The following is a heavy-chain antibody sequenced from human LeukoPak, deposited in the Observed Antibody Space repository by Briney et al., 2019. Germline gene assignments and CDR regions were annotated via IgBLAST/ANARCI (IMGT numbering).Heavy chain of an antibody. Sequence: GGSLRLSCAASGFTFSSHWMSWVRQAPGKGLEWVANIKQDGSEKYYVDSVKGQFTISRDNAKNSLYLQMNSLRAEDTAVYYCARDESNYYGAGMDVFDVWGQGTMVTVSS. CDR3: ARDESNYYGAGMDVFDV. CDR1: GFTFSSHW. D-gene: IGHD3-10*01. CDR2: IKQDGSEK. V-gene: IGHV3-7*01. J-gene: IGHJ3*01.